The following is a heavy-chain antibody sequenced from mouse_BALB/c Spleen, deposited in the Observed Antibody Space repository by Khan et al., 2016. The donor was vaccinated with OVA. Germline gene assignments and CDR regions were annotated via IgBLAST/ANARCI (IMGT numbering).Heavy chain of an antibody. D-gene: IGHD1-1*02. CDR3: TRDGSYALWYFDV. CDR2: ISSGSTYT. Sequence: EVELVESGGGLVKPGGSLKLSCAASGFSFSSYTMSWVRQTPEKRLEWVATISSGSTYTYYPDSVKGRFTISRDNAKNTLFLQMSSLKSEVTAMYYCTRDGSYALWYFDVWGAGTTVTVSS. J-gene: IGHJ1*01. V-gene: IGHV5-6-4*01. CDR1: GFSFSSYT.